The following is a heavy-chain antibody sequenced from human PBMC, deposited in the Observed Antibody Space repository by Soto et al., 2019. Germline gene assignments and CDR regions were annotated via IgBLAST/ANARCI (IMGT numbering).Heavy chain of an antibody. V-gene: IGHV3-33*01. CDR3: ARERPLMVRGVSSRPNWFDP. CDR2: IWYDGSNK. Sequence: RLSYAASGFTFRSHGRPCVRESPGKGLEWVAVIWYDGSNKYYADSVKGRFTISRDNSKNTLYLQMNSLRAEDTAVYYCARERPLMVRGVSSRPNWFDPWGQGT. D-gene: IGHD3-10*01. CDR1: GFTFRSHG. J-gene: IGHJ5*02.